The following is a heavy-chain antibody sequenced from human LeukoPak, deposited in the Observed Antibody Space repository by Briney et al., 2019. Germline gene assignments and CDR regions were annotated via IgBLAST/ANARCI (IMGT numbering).Heavy chain of an antibody. J-gene: IGHJ6*03. Sequence: PGGCLRLSCAVSGFDIAGNYMGWVRQAPGKGIEWVSAIYVGLFTEYADSVKGRFTTSRDNSKSTLFLEVGTLRAEDTAVYFCVKERGGSSGRFYHYYYMDVWGKGTTVTVSS. CDR3: VKERGGSSGRFYHYYYMDV. V-gene: IGHV3-53*01. CDR1: GFDIAGNY. CDR2: IYVGLFT. D-gene: IGHD1-26*01.